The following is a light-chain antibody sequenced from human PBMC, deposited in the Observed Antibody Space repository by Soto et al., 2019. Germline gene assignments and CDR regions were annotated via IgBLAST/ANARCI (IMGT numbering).Light chain of an antibody. Sequence: QSALTQPASVSGSPGQSITISCTGTSSDVGGYDHGSWYQQHPGKAPKLIIYDVSIRPSGVSNRFSGSKSGNTASLAVSGLQAEDEADYYCSSYTSKDTLVFGGGTKLTVL. V-gene: IGLV2-14*03. CDR3: SSYTSKDTLV. CDR1: SSDVGGYDH. CDR2: DVS. J-gene: IGLJ3*02.